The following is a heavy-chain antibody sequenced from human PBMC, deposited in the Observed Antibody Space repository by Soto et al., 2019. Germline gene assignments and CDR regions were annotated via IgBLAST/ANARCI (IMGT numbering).Heavy chain of an antibody. CDR2: ISGSGGST. CDR3: ASRSSGWYFDY. CDR1: GFTFSSYA. V-gene: IGHV3-23*01. Sequence: EVQLLESGGGLVQPGGSPRLSCAASGFTFSSYAMNWVRQGPGKGLEWVSVISGSGGSTYYADSVKGRFTISRDNSKNTLYLQMKSLRAEDTAVYYCASRSSGWYFDYWGQGTLVTVSS. D-gene: IGHD6-19*01. J-gene: IGHJ4*02.